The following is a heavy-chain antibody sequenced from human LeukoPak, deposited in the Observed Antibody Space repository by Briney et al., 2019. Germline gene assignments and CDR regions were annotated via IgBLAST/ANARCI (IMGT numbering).Heavy chain of an antibody. V-gene: IGHV1-8*01. CDR1: GYTFSSYD. CDR2: MNPNSGNT. CDR3: ARSVITGGPGLPWVDYYYMDV. Sequence: GASVKVSCKASGYTFSSYDINWVRQATGQGLEWMGWMNPNSGNTGYVQKFQGRVIMTRDTSISTAYMELSSLRSEDTAVYYCARSVITGGPGLPWVDYYYMDVWGKGTTVTVSS. J-gene: IGHJ6*03. D-gene: IGHD3-10*01.